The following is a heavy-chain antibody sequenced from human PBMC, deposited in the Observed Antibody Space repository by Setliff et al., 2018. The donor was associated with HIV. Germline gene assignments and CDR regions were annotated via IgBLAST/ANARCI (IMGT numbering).Heavy chain of an antibody. CDR3: ARVPPEYSSSSQAFDI. V-gene: IGHV4-61*05. CDR2: IYTTGST. Sequence: SETLSLTCTVSGDSISRSSYYWGWIRQPPGKGLEWIGYIYTTGSTNYNPSLTSRVTISVDTSKNKFSLKMRSVTAADTAVYYCARVPPEYSSSSQAFDIWGQGTKVTVSS. CDR1: GDSISRSSYY. J-gene: IGHJ3*02. D-gene: IGHD6-6*01.